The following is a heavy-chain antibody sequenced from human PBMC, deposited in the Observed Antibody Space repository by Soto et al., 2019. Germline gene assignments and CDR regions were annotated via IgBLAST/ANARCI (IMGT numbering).Heavy chain of an antibody. J-gene: IGHJ4*02. CDR3: ARGGGGGLFEH. CDR2: ISPKSTYR. D-gene: IGHD2-21*01. V-gene: IGHV3-21*05. CDR1: GFVFNSYS. Sequence: PGGSLRLSCVASGFVFNSYSMSWIRQAPGKGLEWLSHISPKSTYRNYADSVKGRFTISRDNTKSSLFLQMNSLGVEDTAVYYCARGGGGGLFEHWGQGVLVTVSS.